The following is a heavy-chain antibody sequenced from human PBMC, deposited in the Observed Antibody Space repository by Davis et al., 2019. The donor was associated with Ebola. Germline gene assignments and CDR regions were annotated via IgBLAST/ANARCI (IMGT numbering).Heavy chain of an antibody. CDR1: VITFSSYA. CDR3: AKNQDCSGGRCYYYGMDV. V-gene: IGHV3-23*01. CDR2: ISGSGGST. D-gene: IGHD2-15*01. Sequence: GESLKISCADSVITFSSYAMSWVRQAPGKGLEWVSAISGSGGSTYYADSVKGRFTISRDNSKNTLYLQMNSLRAEDTAVYYCAKNQDCSGGRCYYYGMDVWGQGTTVTVSS. J-gene: IGHJ6*02.